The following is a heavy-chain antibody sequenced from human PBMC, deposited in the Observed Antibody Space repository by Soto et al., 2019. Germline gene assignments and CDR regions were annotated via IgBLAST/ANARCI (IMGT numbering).Heavy chain of an antibody. J-gene: IGHJ4*02. Sequence: GESLKISCKGSGYSFAGYWITWVRQKPGKGLEWIGRIDPSDSQTYYSPSFRGHVTISVTKSITTVFLQWSSLRASDTAMYYCARQIYDSDTGPNFQYYFDSWGQGTPVTVSS. CDR3: ARQIYDSDTGPNFQYYFDS. V-gene: IGHV5-10-1*01. CDR2: IDPSDSQT. D-gene: IGHD3-22*01. CDR1: GYSFAGYW.